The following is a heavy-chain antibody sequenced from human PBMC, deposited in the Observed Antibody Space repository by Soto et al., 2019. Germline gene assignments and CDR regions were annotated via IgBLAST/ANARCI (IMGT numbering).Heavy chain of an antibody. Sequence: SETLSLTCTVSGGSISSYYWSWIRQPPGKGLEWIGYIYYSGSTNYNPSLKSRVTISVDTSKNQFSMKLSSVTAADTAVYYCARDSRGAFDIWGQGTMVTVSS. D-gene: IGHD3-10*01. J-gene: IGHJ3*02. V-gene: IGHV4-59*01. CDR3: ARDSRGAFDI. CDR2: IYYSGST. CDR1: GGSISSYY.